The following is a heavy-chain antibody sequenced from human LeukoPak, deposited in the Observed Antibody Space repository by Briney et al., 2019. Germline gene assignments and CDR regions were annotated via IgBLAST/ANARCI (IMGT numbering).Heavy chain of an antibody. CDR3: ATGRIMITFGGVIVISPLGY. J-gene: IGHJ4*02. CDR1: GYTLTEFS. D-gene: IGHD3-16*02. CDR2: FGPEDGET. V-gene: IGHV1-24*01. Sequence: ASVKVSCKVSGYTLTEFSMHWERQAPGKGLEWMGGFGPEDGETIYAQKFQGRVTMTEDTSTDTAYMELSSLRSEDTAVYYCATGRIMITFGGVIVISPLGYWGQGTLVTVSS.